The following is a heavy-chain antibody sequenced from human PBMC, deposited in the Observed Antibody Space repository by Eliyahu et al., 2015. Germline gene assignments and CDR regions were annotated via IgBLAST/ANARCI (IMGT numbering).Heavy chain of an antibody. J-gene: IGHJ6*02. V-gene: IGHV3-30*04. CDR1: GFNFGGHA. Sequence: GFNFGGHAVHWVRQAPGKGLEWVSLISYDGRRQYYADSVKGRFTISRDNSKNTLYLHMNSLRPEDTAVFYCTRSLYATCTSSSCAHYYYYALDVWGQGTAVNVSS. CDR3: TRSLYATCTSSSCAHYYYYALDV. CDR2: ISYDGRRQ. D-gene: IGHD2-2*01.